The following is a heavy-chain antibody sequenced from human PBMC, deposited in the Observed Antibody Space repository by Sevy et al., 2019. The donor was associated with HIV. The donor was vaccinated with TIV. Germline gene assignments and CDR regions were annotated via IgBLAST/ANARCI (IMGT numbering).Heavy chain of an antibody. J-gene: IGHJ4*02. V-gene: IGHV3-9*01. Sequence: GGSLRLSCAASGFTFDDYAMHWVRQVPGKGLEWVSGISWNSGSIGYADSVKGRFTISRDNAKNSLYLQMNGLRAEDTALYYCAKGLTMVRGVPIDYWGQGTLVTVSS. CDR3: AKGLTMVRGVPIDY. CDR2: ISWNSGSI. CDR1: GFTFDDYA. D-gene: IGHD3-10*01.